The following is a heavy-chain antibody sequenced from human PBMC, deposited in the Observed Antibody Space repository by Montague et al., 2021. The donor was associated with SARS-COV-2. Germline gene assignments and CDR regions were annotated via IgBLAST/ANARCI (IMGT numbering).Heavy chain of an antibody. CDR1: GFTFSDYY. CDR2: ISSSGSTI. D-gene: IGHD3-10*01. V-gene: IGHV3-11*01. J-gene: IGHJ3*02. CDR3: ARVGWFGEDGSDI. Sequence: SLRLSCAASGFTFSDYYMSWIRQAPGMGLEWVSYISSSGSTIYYADSVKGRFTTSRDNARNSLYLQMNSLRGEDTAVYYCARVGWFGEDGSDIWGQGTMVTVSS.